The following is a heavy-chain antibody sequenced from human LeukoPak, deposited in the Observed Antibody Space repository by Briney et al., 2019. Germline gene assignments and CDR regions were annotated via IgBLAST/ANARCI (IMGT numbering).Heavy chain of an antibody. CDR3: AREGVGGCSSTSCPLDY. Sequence: GGSLRLSCAASGFTFSSYWMSWVRQAPGKGLEWVANIKQDGSEKYYVDSVKGRFTISRDNAKNSLYLQMNSLRAEDTAVYYCAREGVGGCSSTSCPLDYWGQGTLVTVSS. CDR1: GFTFSSYW. D-gene: IGHD2-2*01. CDR2: IKQDGSEK. V-gene: IGHV3-7*01. J-gene: IGHJ4*02.